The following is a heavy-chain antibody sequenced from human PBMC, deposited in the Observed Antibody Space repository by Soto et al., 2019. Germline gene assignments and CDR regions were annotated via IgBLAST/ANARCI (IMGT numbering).Heavy chain of an antibody. CDR3: ARASGYRYGYDDFFDN. CDR1: GGSINGYY. CDR2: FHFSGST. D-gene: IGHD5-18*01. Sequence: QVQLQESGPGLVKPSETLSLTCTVSGGSINGYYWTWLRQSPTNGLEWIGYFHFSGSTKYNPSLERRLTISADTSKNQISLTLSSVTAADTAVYYCARASGYRYGYDDFFDNWGQGTLANVSS. V-gene: IGHV4-59*01. J-gene: IGHJ4*01.